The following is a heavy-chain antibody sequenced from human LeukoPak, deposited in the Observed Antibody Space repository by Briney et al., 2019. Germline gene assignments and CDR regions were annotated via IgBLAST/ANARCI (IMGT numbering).Heavy chain of an antibody. J-gene: IGHJ6*02. CDR2: IVVGSGNT. CDR1: GFTFTSSA. V-gene: IGHV1-58*02. D-gene: IGHD7-27*01. CDR3: AADTAPNWGLRPGYYYYGMDV. Sequence: TSVKVSCKASGFTFTSSAMQWVRQARGQRLEWIGWIVVGSGNTNYAQKFQERVTITRDMSTSTAYMELSSLRSEDTAVYYCAADTAPNWGLRPGYYYYGMDVWGQGTTVTVSS.